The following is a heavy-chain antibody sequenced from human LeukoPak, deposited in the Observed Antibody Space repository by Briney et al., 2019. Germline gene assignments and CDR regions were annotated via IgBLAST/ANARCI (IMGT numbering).Heavy chain of an antibody. CDR3: ARDRRVDYDFWSGYCTPYYYGMDV. J-gene: IGHJ6*02. D-gene: IGHD3-3*01. CDR2: ISAYNGNT. Sequence: ASVKVSCKASGYTFTSYGISWVRQAPGQGLEWMGWISAYNGNTNYAQKLQGRVTMTTDTSTSTAYMELRSLRSDDTAVYYCARDRRVDYDFWSGYCTPYYYGMDVWGQGTTVTVSS. V-gene: IGHV1-18*01. CDR1: GYTFTSYG.